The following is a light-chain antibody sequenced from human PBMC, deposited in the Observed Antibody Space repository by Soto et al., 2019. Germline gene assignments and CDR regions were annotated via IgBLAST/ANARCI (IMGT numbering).Light chain of an antibody. CDR1: QSVSSSY. CDR3: QQYGSSAWT. V-gene: IGKV3-20*01. J-gene: IGKJ1*01. CDR2: GAS. Sequence: EIVLTQSPGTLSLSPGERATLSCRASQSVSSSYLAWYQQKPGQAPRLFIYGASSRATGIPDRFSGGGSGTDFTLTISRLEPEDFAVYYCQQYGSSAWTFGQGTKVEIK.